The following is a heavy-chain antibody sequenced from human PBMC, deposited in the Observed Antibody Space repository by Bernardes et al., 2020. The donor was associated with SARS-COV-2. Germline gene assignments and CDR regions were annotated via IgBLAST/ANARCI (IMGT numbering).Heavy chain of an antibody. CDR1: GFTFGDYP. Sequence: GGSLRLSCRASGFTFGDYPLSWFRQAAGKGLEWISFIRIKDYGGTTEDAASVKGRFIMSRDDSQNIAYLQMNSLKSEDTAIYYCARARSRGGSYYDAFDLWGHGTMVTVSS. V-gene: IGHV3-49*03. J-gene: IGHJ3*01. D-gene: IGHD1-26*01. CDR3: ARARSRGGSYYDAFDL. CDR2: IRIKDYGGTT.